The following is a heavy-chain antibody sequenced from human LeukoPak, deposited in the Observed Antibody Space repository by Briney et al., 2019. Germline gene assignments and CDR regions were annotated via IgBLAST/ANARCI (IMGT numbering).Heavy chain of an antibody. CDR1: GFTFSSYS. J-gene: IGHJ4*02. Sequence: PGGSLRLSCAISGFTFSSYSMNWVRQAPGKGLEWVSAISGNSFWIYYADSVKGRFTISRDNAKNSLYLQMDSLRADDTAGYYCARKVPSAQSDFWGQGTLVTVSS. CDR2: ISGNSFWI. CDR3: ARKVPSAQSDF. V-gene: IGHV3-21*01.